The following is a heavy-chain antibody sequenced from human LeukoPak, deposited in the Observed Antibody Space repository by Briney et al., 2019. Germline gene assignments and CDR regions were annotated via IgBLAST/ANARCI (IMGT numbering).Heavy chain of an antibody. CDR2: ISSSSSYI. Sequence: GGSLRLSCAASGFTFSSYSMNWVRQAPGKGLEWFSSISSSSSYIYYADSVKGRFTISRDNAKNSLYLQMNSLRAEDTAVYYCARDRGSSTGLDYWGQGTLVTVSS. V-gene: IGHV3-21*01. J-gene: IGHJ4*02. D-gene: IGHD6-13*01. CDR1: GFTFSSYS. CDR3: ARDRGSSTGLDY.